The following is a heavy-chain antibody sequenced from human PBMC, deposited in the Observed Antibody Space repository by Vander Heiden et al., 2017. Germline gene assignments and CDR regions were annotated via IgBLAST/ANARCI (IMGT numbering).Heavy chain of an antibody. Sequence: EVQLLESGGGLVQPGGSLRLSCAASGFTFSSYAMSWVRQAPGKGLEWVSAISGSGGSTYYADSVKGRFTISRDNSKNTLYLQMNSLRAEDTAVYYCAKGASYYDHYYYGRDVWGQGTTVNVAS. V-gene: IGHV3-23*01. D-gene: IGHD3-22*01. CDR2: ISGSGGST. CDR3: AKGASYYDHYYYGRDV. CDR1: GFTFSSYA. J-gene: IGHJ6*02.